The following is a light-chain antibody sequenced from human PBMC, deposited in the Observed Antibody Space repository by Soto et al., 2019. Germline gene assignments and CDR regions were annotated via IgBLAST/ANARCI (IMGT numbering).Light chain of an antibody. J-gene: IGKJ3*01. CDR1: QSISKY. CDR3: QQRSDRPVT. CDR2: DTS. V-gene: IGKV3-11*01. Sequence: EIVLTQSPATLSLSPGEGATLSCRASQSISKYLVWYQQKPGQAPRVLIYDTSNRATGIPARFSGTGSGTDFTLTISSLEPEDFAVYYCQQRSDRPVTFGPGTKVDIK.